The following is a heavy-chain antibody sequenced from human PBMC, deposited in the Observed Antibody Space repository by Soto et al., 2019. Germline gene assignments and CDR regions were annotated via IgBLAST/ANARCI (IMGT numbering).Heavy chain of an antibody. CDR1: GYTLTELS. CDR2: FDPEDGET. Sequence: ASVKVSCKVSGYTLTELSMHWVRQAPGKGLEWMGGFDPEDGETNYAQKFQGRVTMTEDTSTDTAYMELSSLRPEDTAVYYFATKVYCSGGSCYSTALSAFDIWGQGKVVTVSS. D-gene: IGHD2-15*01. CDR3: ATKVYCSGGSCYSTALSAFDI. V-gene: IGHV1-24*01. J-gene: IGHJ3*02.